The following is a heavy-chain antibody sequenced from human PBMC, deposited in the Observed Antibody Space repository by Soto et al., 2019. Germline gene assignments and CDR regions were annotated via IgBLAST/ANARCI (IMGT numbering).Heavy chain of an antibody. J-gene: IGHJ4*02. CDR2: ISSDGSDK. D-gene: IGHD2-2*01. CDR1: GFTFSRYA. V-gene: IGHV3-30-3*01. Sequence: QVQLVESGGGMVQPGRSLRLSCAASGFTFSRYAMHWVRQAPGKGLEWVAVISSDGSDKYYADSVKGRFTISRDNSKNTLYLQMNSLRAEDTAVYYCARFCISTSCYASFDYWGQGTLVTVSS. CDR3: ARFCISTSCYASFDY.